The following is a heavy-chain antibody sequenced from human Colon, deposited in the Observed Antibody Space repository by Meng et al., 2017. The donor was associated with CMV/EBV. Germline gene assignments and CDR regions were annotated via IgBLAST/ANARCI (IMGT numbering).Heavy chain of an antibody. V-gene: IGHV4-39*07. CDR3: ARESPSVGDSSFFDI. Sequence: SETLSLTCVVSGGSISSTVYFWGWIRQPPGKGLEWIGTINYSGRTYYNPSLKSRVTISIDAPKKQFSLKLNAVTAADTAVYYCARESPSVGDSSFFDIWGQGTVVTVSS. D-gene: IGHD1-26*01. J-gene: IGHJ3*02. CDR1: GGSISSTVYF. CDR2: INYSGRT.